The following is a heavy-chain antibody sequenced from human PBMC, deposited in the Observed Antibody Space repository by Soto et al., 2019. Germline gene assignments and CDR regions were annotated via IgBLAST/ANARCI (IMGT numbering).Heavy chain of an antibody. V-gene: IGHV5-10-1*01. Sequence: PGESLKISCKGSGYSFTNYWISWVRQMPGKGLEWMGRIDPGDSYTNYSPSFQGHVTISADKSISTAYLQWSSLKASDTAIYYCARLQSGYCSGGTCYWALWFDPWGQGTLVTVSS. D-gene: IGHD2-15*01. J-gene: IGHJ5*02. CDR2: IDPGDSYT. CDR3: ARLQSGYCSGGTCYWALWFDP. CDR1: GYSFTNYW.